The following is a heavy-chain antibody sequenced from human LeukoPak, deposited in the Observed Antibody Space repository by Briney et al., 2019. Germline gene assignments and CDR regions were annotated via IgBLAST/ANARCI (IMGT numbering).Heavy chain of an antibody. CDR1: GFTFSSYA. CDR3: ARGRWTYYDFWSGYYFGDY. V-gene: IGHV3-30-3*01. CDR2: ISYDGSNK. J-gene: IGHJ4*02. Sequence: GGSLRLSCAASGFTFSSYATHWVRQAPGKGLEWVAVISYDGSNKYYADSVKGRFTISRDNSKNTLYLQMNSLRAEDTAVYYCARGRWTYYDFWSGYYFGDYWGQGTLVTVSS. D-gene: IGHD3-3*01.